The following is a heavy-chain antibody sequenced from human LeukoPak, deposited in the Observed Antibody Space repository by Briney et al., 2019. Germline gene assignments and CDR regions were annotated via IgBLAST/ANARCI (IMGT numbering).Heavy chain of an antibody. CDR3: ARQYSDILTGYHRGELYWYFDL. V-gene: IGHV3-53*01. D-gene: IGHD3-9*01. CDR1: GFTVSSNY. J-gene: IGHJ2*01. Sequence: GGSLRLSCAASGFTVSSNYMSWVRQAPGKGLEWVSVIYRGGSTYYADSVKGRFTISRDNSKNTLYLQMNSLRAEDTAVYYCARQYSDILTGYHRGELYWYFDLWGRGTLVTVSS. CDR2: IYRGGST.